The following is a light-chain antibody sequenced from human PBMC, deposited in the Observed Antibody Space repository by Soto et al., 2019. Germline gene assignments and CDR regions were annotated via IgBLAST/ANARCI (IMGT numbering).Light chain of an antibody. Sequence: EIVLTQSPASLSLSPGERATLSCRASQSVSSHLAWFQQRPGQAPRLLIYGASNSAPGIPARFGGSGSGTNFTLTISRLEPEDFAVYDCQQRSNWPPVLTFGGGTKVEIK. CDR3: QQRSNWPPVLT. V-gene: IGKV3-11*01. J-gene: IGKJ4*01. CDR1: QSVSSH. CDR2: GAS.